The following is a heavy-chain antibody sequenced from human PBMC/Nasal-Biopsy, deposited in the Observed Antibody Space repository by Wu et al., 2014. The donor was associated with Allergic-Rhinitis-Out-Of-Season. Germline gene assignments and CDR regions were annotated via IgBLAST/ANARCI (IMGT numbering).Heavy chain of an antibody. CDR3: ARQWKVRGVIISPIYFDP. CDR2: GST. D-gene: IGHD3-10*01. J-gene: IGHJ4*02. V-gene: IGHV4-39*01. Sequence: GSTDYNSSLKSRLTISLDTSKNQFSLNLTSVTAADTAVYYCARQWKVRGVIISPIYFDPWGQGALVTVSS.